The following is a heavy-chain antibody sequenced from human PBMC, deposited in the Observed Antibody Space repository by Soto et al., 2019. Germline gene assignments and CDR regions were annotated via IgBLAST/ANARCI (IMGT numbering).Heavy chain of an antibody. D-gene: IGHD6-13*01. CDR1: GDSVSSNSAP. CDR2: TYYRSKWYN. V-gene: IGHV6-1*01. Sequence: PSQSLSRTCAISGDSVSSNSAPWNWIRQSPSRGLECLGRTYYRSKWYNHYAVSVKSRITINPDTSKNQFSLQLHSATPEATAVYSCGRGGYSSSWYYFAYWGQGALVTVSS. J-gene: IGHJ4*02. CDR3: GRGGYSSSWYYFAY.